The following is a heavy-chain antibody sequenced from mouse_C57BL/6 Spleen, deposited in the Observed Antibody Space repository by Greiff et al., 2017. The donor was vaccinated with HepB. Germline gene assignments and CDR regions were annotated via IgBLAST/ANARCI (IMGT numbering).Heavy chain of an antibody. CDR2: ISSGGDYI. V-gene: IGHV5-9-1*02. Sequence: EVKVVESGEGLVKPGGSLKLSCAASGFTFSSYAMSWVRQTPEKRLEWVAYISSGGDYIYYADTVKGRFTISRDNARNTLYLQMSSLKSEDTAMYYGTKEATTVVRGKYAMDYWGQGTSVTVSS. J-gene: IGHJ4*01. D-gene: IGHD1-1*01. CDR3: TKEATTVVRGKYAMDY. CDR1: GFTFSSYA.